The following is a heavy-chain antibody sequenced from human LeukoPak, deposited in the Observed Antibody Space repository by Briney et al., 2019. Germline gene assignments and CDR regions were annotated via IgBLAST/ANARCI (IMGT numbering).Heavy chain of an antibody. CDR3: ARVRIPTVTTGVHYFDY. D-gene: IGHD4-17*01. V-gene: IGHV3-11*04. CDR1: GFPFSDYY. Sequence: TGGSLRLSCAASGFPFSDYYMSRIRQAPGKGLEWGSYISSSGSTIYYADSVKGRFTISRDNAKNSLYLQMNSLRAEDTAVYYCARVRIPTVTTGVHYFDYWGQGTLVTVSS. CDR2: ISSSGSTI. J-gene: IGHJ4*02.